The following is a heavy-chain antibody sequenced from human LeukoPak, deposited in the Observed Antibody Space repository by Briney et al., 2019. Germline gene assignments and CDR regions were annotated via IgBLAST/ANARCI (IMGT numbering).Heavy chain of an antibody. Sequence: GGSLRLSCAASGFTFSTFAMIWVRQPPGKGLEWVSSIFPSGGEIHYADSVRGRFTISRDNSKSTLSLQTNSLRAEDTAVYYCAELGITMIGGVWGKGTTVTISS. V-gene: IGHV3-23*01. CDR2: IFPSGGEI. J-gene: IGHJ6*04. D-gene: IGHD3-10*02. CDR3: AELGITMIGGV. CDR1: GFTFSTFA.